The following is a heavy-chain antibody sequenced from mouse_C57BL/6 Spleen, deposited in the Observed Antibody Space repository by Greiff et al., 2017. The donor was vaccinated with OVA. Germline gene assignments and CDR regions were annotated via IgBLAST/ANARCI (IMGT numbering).Heavy chain of an antibody. D-gene: IGHD4-1*01. CDR2: IYPRSGNT. J-gene: IGHJ4*01. CDR3: ARPGYYAMDY. V-gene: IGHV1-81*01. Sequence: VQRVESGAELARPGASVKLSCKASGYTFTSYGISWVKQRTGQGLEWIGEIYPRSGNTYYNEKFKGKATLTADKSSSTAYMELRSLTSEDSAVYFCARPGYYAMDYWGQGTSVTVSS. CDR1: GYTFTSYG.